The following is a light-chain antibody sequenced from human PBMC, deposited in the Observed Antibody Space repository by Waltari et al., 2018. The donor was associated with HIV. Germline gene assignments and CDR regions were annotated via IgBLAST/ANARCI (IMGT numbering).Light chain of an antibody. Sequence: SYVLTQPPSVSVAPGKTARITCVGNHIGTQSVYWYQQKPGQAPVLVINYDSDRPAGSPERFAGANAGNTATLTISRVEAGDEADDYCQVWDTTSEHRVFGGQTKLTVL. CDR2: YDS. CDR1: HIGTQS. CDR3: QVWDTTSEHRV. J-gene: IGLJ3*02. V-gene: IGLV3-21*04.